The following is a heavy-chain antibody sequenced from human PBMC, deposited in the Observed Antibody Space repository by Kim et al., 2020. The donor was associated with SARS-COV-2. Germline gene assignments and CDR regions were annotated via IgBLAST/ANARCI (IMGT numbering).Heavy chain of an antibody. CDR2: IRNKAYGGTT. CDR1: GFTFAGYT. Sequence: GGSLRLSCTASGFTFAGYTMNWVRQAPGKGLEWVGFIRNKAYGGTTGYAASVRCRITISRDDSRSIAYLQMNGLKTEDTAAYYCTIQYSGTYYYDYY. D-gene: IGHD1-26*01. CDR3: TIQYSGTYYYDYY. J-gene: IGHJ6*03. V-gene: IGHV3-49*04.